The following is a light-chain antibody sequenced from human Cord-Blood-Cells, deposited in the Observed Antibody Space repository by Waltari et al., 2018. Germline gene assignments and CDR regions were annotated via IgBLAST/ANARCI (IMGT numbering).Light chain of an antibody. CDR1: SLRSYY. Sequence: SSELTQDPAVSVALGQPVRITCPGDSLRSYYASWYQQKPGKAPVLVIYGKNNRHSGIPDRFSGSSSGSTASLTIPGAQAEDEADYYCNSRDSSGNHVLFGGGTKLTVL. V-gene: IGLV3-19*01. CDR2: GKN. CDR3: NSRDSSGNHVL. J-gene: IGLJ2*01.